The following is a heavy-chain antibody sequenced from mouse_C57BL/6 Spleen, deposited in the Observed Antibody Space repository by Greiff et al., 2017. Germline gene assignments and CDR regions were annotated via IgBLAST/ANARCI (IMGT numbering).Heavy chain of an antibody. D-gene: IGHD2-3*01. Sequence: EVKLMESGGGLVKPGGSLKLSCAASGFTFSSYAMSWVRQTPEKRLEWVATISDGGSYTYYPDNVKGRFTISRDNAKNNLYLQMSHLKSEDTAMYYCARREDGTWFAYWGQGTLVTVSA. CDR2: ISDGGSYT. V-gene: IGHV5-4*03. CDR1: GFTFSSYA. J-gene: IGHJ3*01. CDR3: ARREDGTWFAY.